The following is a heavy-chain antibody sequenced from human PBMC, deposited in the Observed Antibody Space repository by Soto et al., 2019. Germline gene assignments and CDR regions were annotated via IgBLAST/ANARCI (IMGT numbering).Heavy chain of an antibody. D-gene: IGHD3-22*01. CDR2: ISAYNGNT. CDR1: GYTFTSYG. J-gene: IGHJ5*02. CDR3: ARDSSGYSGWFHP. Sequence: ASVKVSCQASGYTFTSYGISWVPQAPGLGLEWMGWISAYNGNTNYAQKLQGRVTMTTDTSTSTAYMELRSLRSDDTAVYYCARDSSGYSGWFHPWGQGTVVTVAS. V-gene: IGHV1-18*01.